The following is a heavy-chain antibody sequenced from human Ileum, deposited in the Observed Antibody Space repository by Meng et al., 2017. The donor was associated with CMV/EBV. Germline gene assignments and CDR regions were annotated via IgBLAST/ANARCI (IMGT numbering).Heavy chain of an antibody. CDR3: ARPDYCRSDSCSWFDP. V-gene: IGHV4-30-4*08. Sequence: EPAPGSGTPSQTLAPTCMVRGGSISSGDYYWSWILQSPGKGLEWIGYIYYSGSTYYNPSLKSRLIISVDTSKNQFSLKLSSVTAADTAVYYCARPDYCRSDSCSWFDPWGQGTLVTVSS. CDR2: IYYSGST. CDR1: GGSISSGDYY. D-gene: IGHD2-21*02. J-gene: IGHJ5*02.